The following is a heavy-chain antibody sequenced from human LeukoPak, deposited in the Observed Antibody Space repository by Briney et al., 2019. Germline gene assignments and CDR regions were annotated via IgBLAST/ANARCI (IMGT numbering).Heavy chain of an antibody. CDR2: ISYDGSEK. D-gene: IGHD3-16*02. J-gene: IGHJ4*02. CDR1: GFTFRSYA. V-gene: IGHV3-30*03. CDR3: AIGDSLGELSSSFEY. Sequence: PERSLRLSCAASGFTFRSYAMHWVRQAPGKGLEWVAVISYDGSEKHYADSVKGRFTIARDNSKNTLYLQMNSLRAEDTAVYYCAIGDSLGELSSSFEYWGQGTLVTVSS.